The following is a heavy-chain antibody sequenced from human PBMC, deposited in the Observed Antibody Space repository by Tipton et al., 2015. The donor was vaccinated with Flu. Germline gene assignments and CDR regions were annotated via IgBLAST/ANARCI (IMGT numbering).Heavy chain of an antibody. CDR1: GGSISTYY. CDR3: ARAGTTWGRMDV. J-gene: IGHJ6*02. D-gene: IGHD3-16*01. CDR2: IYYSGST. Sequence: GLVKPSETLSLTCTVSGGSISTYYWSWIRQPPGKGLEWIGYIYYSGSTNYNPSLKSRVTISVDTSKNQFSLKLSSVTAADTAVYYCARAGTTWGRMDVWGQGTTVTVSS. V-gene: IGHV4-59*01.